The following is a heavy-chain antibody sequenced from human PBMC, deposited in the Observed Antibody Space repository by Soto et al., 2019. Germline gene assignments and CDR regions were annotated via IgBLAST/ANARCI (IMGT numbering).Heavy chain of an antibody. CDR2: INAGYGNT. D-gene: IGHD6-13*01. J-gene: IGHJ4*02. CDR1: GYTFTSYA. Sequence: QVQLVQSGAEVKKPGASVKVSCKASGYTFTSYAMHWVRQAPGQRLEWMGWINAGYGNTKYSQKFQGRVTITRDTSASTVYMELSSLRSEDTAGDYCARAGSRVFDYWGQGTLVTVSS. CDR3: ARAGSRVFDY. V-gene: IGHV1-3*01.